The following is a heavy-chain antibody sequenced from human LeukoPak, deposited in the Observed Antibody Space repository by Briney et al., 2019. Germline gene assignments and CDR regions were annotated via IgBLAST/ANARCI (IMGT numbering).Heavy chain of an antibody. CDR3: AREPLSNWGGGNYFDY. V-gene: IGHV4-30-4*01. J-gene: IGHJ4*02. CDR1: GGSISSGDYY. Sequence: PSQTLSLTCTVSGGSISSGDYYWSWIRQPPGKGLEWIGYIYYSGSTYYNPSLKSRVTISVDTSKNQFSLKLSSVTAADTAVYYCAREPLSNWGGGNYFDYWGQGTLVTVSS. D-gene: IGHD7-27*01. CDR2: IYYSGST.